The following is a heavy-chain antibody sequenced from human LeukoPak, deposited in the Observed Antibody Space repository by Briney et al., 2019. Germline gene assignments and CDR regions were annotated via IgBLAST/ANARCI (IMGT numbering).Heavy chain of an antibody. CDR3: ASYPRIAVAFFDY. CDR2: IYYSGST. Sequence: PSETLSLTCTVSGGSISSSSYYWGWIRQPPGKGLEWIGSIYYSGSTYYNPSLKSRVTISVDTSKNQFSLKLSSVTAADTAVYYCASYPRIAVAFFDYWGQGTLVTVSS. D-gene: IGHD6-19*01. CDR1: GGSISSSSYY. V-gene: IGHV4-39*01. J-gene: IGHJ4*02.